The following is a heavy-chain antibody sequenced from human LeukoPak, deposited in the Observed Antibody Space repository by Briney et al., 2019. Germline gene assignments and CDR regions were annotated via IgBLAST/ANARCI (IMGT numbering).Heavy chain of an antibody. CDR1: GGSISSSSYY. J-gene: IGHJ4*02. Sequence: PSETLSLTCTVSGGSISSSSYYWGWIRQPPGKGLEWIGSIYYSGSTYYNPSLKSRVTVSVDTSKNQFSLKLSSVTAADTAVYYCARLRCSSTSCLYYFDYWGRGTLVTVSS. V-gene: IGHV4-39*01. CDR2: IYYSGST. D-gene: IGHD2-2*01. CDR3: ARLRCSSTSCLYYFDY.